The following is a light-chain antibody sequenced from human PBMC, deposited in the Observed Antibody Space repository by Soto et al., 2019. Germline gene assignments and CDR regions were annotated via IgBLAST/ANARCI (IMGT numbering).Light chain of an antibody. CDR3: QQYNNWPPYT. J-gene: IGKJ2*01. CDR1: QPISDN. Sequence: EIVMTQSPATLSLPPGERATLSCLASQPISDNLAWYQQRPGQAPRLLIYGASTRAAGVPARFSGSLSATDFTLTISSLQSEDFAVYYCQQYNNWPPYTFGQGTKLEIK. CDR2: GAS. V-gene: IGKV3-15*01.